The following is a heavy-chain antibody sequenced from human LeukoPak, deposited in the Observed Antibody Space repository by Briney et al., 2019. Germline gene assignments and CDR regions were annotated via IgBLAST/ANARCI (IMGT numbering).Heavy chain of an antibody. CDR1: GYTFTSYG. CDR2: TSSYNGNT. J-gene: IGHJ4*02. CDR3: ARYFTDKGDFDY. V-gene: IGHV1-18*01. D-gene: IGHD2-8*02. Sequence: ASVKVSCKASGYTFTSYGISWVRQAPGQELEWMGWTSSYNGNTNYAQKLQGRVTMTTDTSTSTAYMELRSLRSDDTAVYYCARYFTDKGDFDYWGQGTLVTVSS.